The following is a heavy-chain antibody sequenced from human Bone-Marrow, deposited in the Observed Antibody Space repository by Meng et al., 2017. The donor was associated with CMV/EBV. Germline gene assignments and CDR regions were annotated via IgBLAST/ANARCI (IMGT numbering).Heavy chain of an antibody. CDR1: RFTFSSYS. Sequence: GGSLRLSCAASRFTFSSYSMNWVRQAPGKGLEWVSSIIWNGGSTSYADSVKGRFTISRDNAKNSLYLQMNSLRVEDTALYYCARDHGSSEYYFDYWGQGTLVTVSS. V-gene: IGHV3-20*04. CDR3: ARDHGSSEYYFDY. J-gene: IGHJ4*02. CDR2: IIWNGGST. D-gene: IGHD1-26*01.